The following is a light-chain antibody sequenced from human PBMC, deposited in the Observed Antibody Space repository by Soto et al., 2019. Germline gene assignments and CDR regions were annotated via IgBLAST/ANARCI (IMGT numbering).Light chain of an antibody. V-gene: IGKV3-15*01. Sequence: IVVTQSPATLSVSPGERATLSCRASQSVSSNLAWYQQKPGQAPRLLIYGASTRGTGIPDRFGGSGSGTDFTLTISRLEPEDVAVYCCQQSSNWPPWTFGQGSKVDIK. CDR2: GAS. CDR3: QQSSNWPPWT. J-gene: IGKJ1*01. CDR1: QSVSSN.